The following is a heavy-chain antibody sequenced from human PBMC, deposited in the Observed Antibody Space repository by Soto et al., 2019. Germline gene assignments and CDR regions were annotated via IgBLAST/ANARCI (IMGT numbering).Heavy chain of an antibody. J-gene: IGHJ5*02. CDR2: INHSGST. Sequence: SETLSLTCAVYGGSFSGYYWSWIRQPPGKGLEWIGEINHSGSTNYNPSLKSRVTISVDTSKNQFSLKLSSVTAADTAVYYCAREALITMVRGVTNWFDPWGQGTLVTVSS. V-gene: IGHV4-34*01. CDR3: AREALITMVRGVTNWFDP. CDR1: GGSFSGYY. D-gene: IGHD3-10*01.